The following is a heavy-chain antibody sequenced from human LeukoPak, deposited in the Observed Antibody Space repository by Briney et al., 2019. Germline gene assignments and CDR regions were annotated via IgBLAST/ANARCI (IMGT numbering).Heavy chain of an antibody. CDR2: IYYSGST. D-gene: IGHD3-10*01. CDR3: ARQVLLWFGELPSPDY. Sequence: PSETLSLTCTVSGGSISSSSYYWGWIRQPPGKGLEWIGSIYYSGSTYYNPSLKSRVTISVDTSKNQFSLKLSSVTAVDTAVYYCARQVLLWFGELPSPDYWGQGTLVTVSS. V-gene: IGHV4-39*01. J-gene: IGHJ4*02. CDR1: GGSISSSSYY.